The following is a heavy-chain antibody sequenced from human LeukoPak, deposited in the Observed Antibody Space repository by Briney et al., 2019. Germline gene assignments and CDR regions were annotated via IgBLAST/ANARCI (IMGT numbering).Heavy chain of an antibody. CDR1: GGSFSGYY. Sequence: SETLSLTCAVYGGSFSGYYWSWIRQPPGKGLEWIGEINHSGSTYYNPSLKSRVTISVDTSKNQFSLKLSSVTAADTAVYYCARVQSSSWFVNYYYYYYMDVWGKGTTVTVSS. D-gene: IGHD6-13*01. CDR2: INHSGST. V-gene: IGHV4-34*01. J-gene: IGHJ6*03. CDR3: ARVQSSSWFVNYYYYYYMDV.